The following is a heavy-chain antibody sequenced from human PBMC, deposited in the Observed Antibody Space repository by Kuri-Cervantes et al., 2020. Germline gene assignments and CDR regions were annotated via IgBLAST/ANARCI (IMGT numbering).Heavy chain of an antibody. CDR1: GAPLSSSHW. V-gene: IGHV4-4*02. CDR2: ISPTWST. D-gene: IGHD5-12*01. J-gene: IGHJ4*02. Sequence: GSLRLSCAVSGAPLSSSHWWSWVRQPPGKGLEWIGEISPTWSTNYNPSLKSRVTISLDKSKNQFSLNLNSVTAADTAVYYCASILAAFDYWGQGTLVTVSS. CDR3: ASILAAFDY.